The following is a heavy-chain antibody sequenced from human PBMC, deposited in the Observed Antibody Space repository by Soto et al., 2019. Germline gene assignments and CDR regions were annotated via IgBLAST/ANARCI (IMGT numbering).Heavy chain of an antibody. CDR2: IFYDGNNK. J-gene: IGHJ6*02. Sequence: GGSLRLSCEASGFIFSSFGMHWVRQAPGKGLEWVTLIFYDGNNKYYADSVKGRFSISRDNSKNTLYLQMNSLRAEDTGVYYCATVGGDHGMGVWGQGTTVTVSS. V-gene: IGHV3-33*03. CDR3: ATVGGDHGMGV. CDR1: GFIFSSFG.